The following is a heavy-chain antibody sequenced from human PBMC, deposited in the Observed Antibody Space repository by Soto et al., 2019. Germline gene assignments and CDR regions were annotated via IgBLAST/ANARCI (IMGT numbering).Heavy chain of an antibody. Sequence: ASVKVSCKASGYTFTIYGIIWVRQAPGQGLEWMGWISAYNGNTNYAQKLQGRVTMTTDTSTSTAYMELRSLRSDDTAVYYCALGYCSSTSCYATLNYYYYGMDVWGQGTTVTVSS. CDR3: ALGYCSSTSCYATLNYYYYGMDV. CDR1: GYTFTIYG. D-gene: IGHD2-2*01. J-gene: IGHJ6*02. CDR2: ISAYNGNT. V-gene: IGHV1-18*01.